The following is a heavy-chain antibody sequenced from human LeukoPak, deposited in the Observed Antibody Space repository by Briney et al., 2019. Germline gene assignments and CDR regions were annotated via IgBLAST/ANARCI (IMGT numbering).Heavy chain of an antibody. Sequence: SETLSLTCAVYGGSFSGYYWSWIRQPPGKGLEWIGEINHSGSTNYDPSLKSRVTISVDTSKNQFSLKLSSVAAADTAVYYCARDDYGDYAFDYWGQGTLVTVSS. J-gene: IGHJ4*02. CDR1: GGSFSGYY. D-gene: IGHD4-17*01. CDR2: INHSGST. CDR3: ARDDYGDYAFDY. V-gene: IGHV4-34*01.